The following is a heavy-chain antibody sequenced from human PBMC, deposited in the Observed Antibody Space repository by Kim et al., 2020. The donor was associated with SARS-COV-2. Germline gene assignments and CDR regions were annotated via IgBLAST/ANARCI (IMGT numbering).Heavy chain of an antibody. V-gene: IGHV3-23*01. CDR2: INTGGGTT. D-gene: IGHD2-8*01. J-gene: IGHJ4*02. Sequence: LSLTCEASGFMFSSFGMSWVRQAPGKGLDWVASINTGGGTTYYADSVKGRFTISRDNSKNTLSLQMNSLRAEDTAVYYCARGWSMPDAWGQGTLVTVSS. CDR3: ARGWSMPDA. CDR1: GFMFSSFG.